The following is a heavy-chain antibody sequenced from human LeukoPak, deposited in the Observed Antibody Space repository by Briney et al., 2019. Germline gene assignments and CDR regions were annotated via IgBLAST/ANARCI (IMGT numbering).Heavy chain of an antibody. Sequence: GGSLRLSCAASGFTFSSYAMSWVRQAPGLGLEWISALSASGGSAYYTDSVKGRFTISRDNSKNTLYLQMNSLRAEDTAVYYCAKDPGGSGSYYNYFDYWGQGTLVTVSS. CDR3: AKDPGGSGSYYNYFDY. J-gene: IGHJ4*02. V-gene: IGHV3-23*01. CDR2: LSASGGSA. CDR1: GFTFSSYA. D-gene: IGHD3-10*01.